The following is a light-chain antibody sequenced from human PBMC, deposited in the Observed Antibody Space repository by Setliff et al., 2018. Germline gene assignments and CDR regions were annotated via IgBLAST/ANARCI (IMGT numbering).Light chain of an antibody. Sequence: SGSPGQSVTISCTGTSSDVGGFHYVSWYQQHPGKTPKLLIFDVTKRPSGVPDRFSASKSGSTASLTISGLQAEDEADYYCCSYAGNSRVVFGGGTKVTVL. J-gene: IGLJ2*01. CDR3: CSYAGNSRVV. CDR1: SSDVGGFHY. CDR2: DVT. V-gene: IGLV2-11*03.